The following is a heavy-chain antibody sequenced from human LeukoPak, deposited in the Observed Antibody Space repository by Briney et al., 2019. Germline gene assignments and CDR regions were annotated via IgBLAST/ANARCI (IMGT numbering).Heavy chain of an antibody. V-gene: IGHV3-30*18. CDR3: AKDGVSRLLWFGELFPIDY. CDR1: GFTFSSYG. J-gene: IGHJ4*02. D-gene: IGHD3-10*01. Sequence: GGSLRLFCAASGFTFSSYGMHWVRQAPGKGLEWVAVISYDGSNKYYADSVKGRFTISRDNSKNTLYLQMNSLRAEDTAVYYCAKDGVSRLLWFGELFPIDYWGQGTLVTVSS. CDR2: ISYDGSNK.